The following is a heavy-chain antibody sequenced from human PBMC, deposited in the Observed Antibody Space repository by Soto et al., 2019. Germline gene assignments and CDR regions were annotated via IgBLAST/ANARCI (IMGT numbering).Heavy chain of an antibody. CDR3: ARYCSGRGWGSWFYP. J-gene: IGHJ5*02. CDR1: GGSISSYY. D-gene: IGHD3-10*01. CDR2: IYYSGST. Sequence: PSETLSLTCTVSGGSISSYYWSWIRQPPGKGLEWIGYIYYSGSTNYNPSLKSRVTISVDTSKNQFSLKLSSVTAADTAVYYCARYCSGRGWGSWFYPWGQGTPVT. V-gene: IGHV4-59*08.